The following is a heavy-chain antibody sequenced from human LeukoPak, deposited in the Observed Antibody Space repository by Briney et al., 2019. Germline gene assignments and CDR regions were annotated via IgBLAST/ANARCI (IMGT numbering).Heavy chain of an antibody. V-gene: IGHV3-66*01. Sequence: PEGSLRLSCAASGFTVSSNYMSWVRQAPGKGLEWVSVIYSGGSTYYADSVKGRFTISRDNSKNTLYLQMNSLRAEDTAVYYCAKDLMWFGDSSDAFDIWGQGTMVTVSS. CDR3: AKDLMWFGDSSDAFDI. CDR1: GFTVSSNY. CDR2: IYSGGST. D-gene: IGHD3-10*01. J-gene: IGHJ3*02.